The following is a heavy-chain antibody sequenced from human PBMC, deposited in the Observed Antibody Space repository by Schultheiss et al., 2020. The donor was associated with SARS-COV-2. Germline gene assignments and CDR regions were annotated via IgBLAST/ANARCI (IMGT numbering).Heavy chain of an antibody. CDR3: ARDVVVVAATDGSSGYYYGMDV. CDR1: GFTFSNSD. Sequence: GGSLRLSCAASGFTFSNSDMNWVHQAPGKGLEWVSGVSWNGSRTHYADSVKGRFIISRDNSKNTLYLQMNSLRAEDTAVYYCARDVVVVAATDGSSGYYYGMDVWGQGTTVTVSS. V-gene: IGHV3-35*01. J-gene: IGHJ6*02. CDR2: VSWNGSRT. D-gene: IGHD2-15*01.